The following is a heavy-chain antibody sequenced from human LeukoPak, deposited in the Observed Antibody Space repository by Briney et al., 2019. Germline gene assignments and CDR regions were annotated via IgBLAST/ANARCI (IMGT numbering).Heavy chain of an antibody. D-gene: IGHD3-22*01. V-gene: IGHV4-30-4*08. CDR2: IYYSGST. CDR3: ARVLPDYYDSSGVLGN. CDR1: GGSISSGGYY. J-gene: IGHJ4*02. Sequence: SQTLSLTCTVSGGSISSGGYYWSWIRQHPGKGLEWIGYIYYSGSTYYSPSLKSRVTMSVDTSKNQFSLKLSSVTAADTAVYYCARVLPDYYDSSGVLGNWGQGTLVTVSS.